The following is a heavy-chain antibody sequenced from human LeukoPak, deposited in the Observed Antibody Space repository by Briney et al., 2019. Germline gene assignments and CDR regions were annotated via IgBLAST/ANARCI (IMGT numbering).Heavy chain of an antibody. CDR1: GFTFTSFY. J-gene: IGHJ4*02. CDR3: ARDSGSGYCSSTSCVPY. Sequence: GASVKVSCKASGFTFTSFYMHWVRQAPGQGLEWTGIINPSGHTTDYAQKFQGRVTMTRDMSTSTVYMELSGLRSEDTAVYYCARDSGSGYCSSTSCVPYWGQGTLVTVSS. D-gene: IGHD2-2*01. CDR2: INPSGHTT. V-gene: IGHV1-46*01.